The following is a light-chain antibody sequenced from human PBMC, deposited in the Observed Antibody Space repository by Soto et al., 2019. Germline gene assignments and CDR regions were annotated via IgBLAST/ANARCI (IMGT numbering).Light chain of an antibody. CDR1: QRVFYSSNNKNC. CDR3: MQSTQLPPT. J-gene: IGKJ5*01. CDR2: EVS. Sequence: DIVVSQSPDCLAVSLGERATINCESSQRVFYSSNNKNCLAWYLQTPGQSPQLLIYEVSTPVSGAPDRFSGSGSGTDFTPEIRRVETDDAGIYYCMQSTQLPPTFGQGTRLEIK. V-gene: IGKV4-1*01.